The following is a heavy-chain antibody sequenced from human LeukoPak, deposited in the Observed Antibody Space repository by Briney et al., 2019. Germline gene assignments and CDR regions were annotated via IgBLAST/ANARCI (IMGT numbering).Heavy chain of an antibody. CDR3: ASPYSGSYWGYFDY. CDR1: GGSVSSSSYY. D-gene: IGHD1-26*01. V-gene: IGHV4-39*01. J-gene: IGHJ4*02. CDR2: KCYSGST. Sequence: SETLSLTCTVSGGSVSSSSYYWGWIRQPPGKGLEWIGSKCYSGSTYYNPSLKSRVTISVDTSKNQFSLNLSSVTAADTAVYYCASPYSGSYWGYFDYWGQGTLVTVPS.